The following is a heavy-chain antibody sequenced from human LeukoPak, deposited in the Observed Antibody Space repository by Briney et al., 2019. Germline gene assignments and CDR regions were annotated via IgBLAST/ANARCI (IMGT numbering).Heavy chain of an antibody. Sequence: SETLSLTCAVSGGSISSGGYPWSWIRQPPGKGLEWIGYIYHSGSTYYNPSLKSRVTISVDRSKNQFSLKLSSVTAADTAVYYCARGLGVVVPAAQRPILNWFDPWGQGTLVTVSS. J-gene: IGHJ5*02. D-gene: IGHD2-2*01. CDR3: ARGLGVVVPAAQRPILNWFDP. V-gene: IGHV4-30-2*01. CDR1: GGSISSGGYP. CDR2: IYHSGST.